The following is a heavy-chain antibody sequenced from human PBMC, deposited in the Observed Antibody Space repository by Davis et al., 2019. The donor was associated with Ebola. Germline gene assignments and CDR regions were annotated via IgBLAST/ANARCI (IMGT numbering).Heavy chain of an antibody. J-gene: IGHJ2*01. Sequence: GESLKISCAASGFTFSSYGMHWVRQAPGKGLEWVAFIRYDGSNKYYADSVKGRFTISRDNSKNTLYLQMNSLRTEDTAVYYCARDPTVVVTAIPYWYFDLWGRGTLVTVSS. V-gene: IGHV3-30*02. CDR2: IRYDGSNK. CDR3: ARDPTVVVTAIPYWYFDL. D-gene: IGHD2-21*02. CDR1: GFTFSSYG.